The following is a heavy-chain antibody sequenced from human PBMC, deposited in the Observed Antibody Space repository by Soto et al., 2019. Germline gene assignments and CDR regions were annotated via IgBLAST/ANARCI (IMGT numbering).Heavy chain of an antibody. CDR1: GYTFTSYG. J-gene: IGHJ4*02. V-gene: IGHV1-18*01. CDR2: ISAYNGNT. Sequence: ASVKVSCKASGYTFTSYGISWVRQAPGQGLEWMGWISAYNGNTNYAQKLQGRVTMTTDTSTSTAYMELRSLRSDDTAVYYCARGPGIAVAGTIGYFDYWGQGTLVTVSS. D-gene: IGHD6-19*01. CDR3: ARGPGIAVAGTIGYFDY.